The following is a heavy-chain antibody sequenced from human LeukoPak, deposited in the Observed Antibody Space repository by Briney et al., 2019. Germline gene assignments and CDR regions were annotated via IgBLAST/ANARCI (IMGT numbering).Heavy chain of an antibody. V-gene: IGHV4-39*01. D-gene: IGHD7-27*01. CDR3: ARHRTGVDAFDI. CDR1: GSPISSSMNY. CDR2: IYYSGST. Sequence: SETLSLTCSVSGSPISSSMNYWGWVRQPPGKGPEWIGSIYYSGSTYYNPSLKSRVTISVDTSKNQFSLKLSSVTAADTAVYYCARHRTGVDAFDIWGQGTMVTVSS. J-gene: IGHJ3*02.